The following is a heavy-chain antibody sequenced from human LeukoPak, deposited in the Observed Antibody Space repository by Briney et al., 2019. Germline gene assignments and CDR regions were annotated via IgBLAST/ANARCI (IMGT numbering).Heavy chain of an antibody. D-gene: IGHD6-13*01. CDR2: IYYSGST. CDR1: GGSSSSYY. V-gene: IGHV4-59*01. J-gene: IGHJ4*02. Sequence: PSETLSLTGTVSGGSSSSYYWSWIRQPPGKGLEWIGYIYYSGSTNYNPSLKSRVTVSVDTSKNQFSLKLSSVTAADTAVYYCARWTDSSSFDYWGQGTLVTVSS. CDR3: ARWTDSSSFDY.